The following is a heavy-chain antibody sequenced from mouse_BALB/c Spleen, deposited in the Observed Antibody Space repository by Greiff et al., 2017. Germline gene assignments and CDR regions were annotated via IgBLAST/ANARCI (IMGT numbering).Heavy chain of an antibody. J-gene: IGHJ2*01. Sequence: EVKLMESGGGLVKPGGSLKLSCAASGFAFSSYDMSWVRQTPEKRLEWVAYISSGGGSTYYPDTVKGRFTISRDNAKNNLYLQMSSLKSEDTAMYYCARHEKVRRGFDYWGQGTTLTVSS. D-gene: IGHD2-14*01. CDR2: ISSGGGST. V-gene: IGHV5-12-1*01. CDR1: GFAFSSYD. CDR3: ARHEKVRRGFDY.